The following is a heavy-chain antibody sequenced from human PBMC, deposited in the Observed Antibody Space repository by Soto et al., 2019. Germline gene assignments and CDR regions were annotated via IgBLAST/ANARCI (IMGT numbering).Heavy chain of an antibody. V-gene: IGHV3-30*18. Sequence: QVQLVESGGGVVQPGRSLRLSCAASGFTFSSYGMHWVRQAPGKGLEWVAVISYDGSNKYYADSVKGRFTISRDNSKNTLYLQMNSLRAEDTAVYYCAKDFSYDTAISPYYYGMDVWCQGTTVTVSS. CDR1: GFTFSSYG. CDR3: AKDFSYDTAISPYYYGMDV. D-gene: IGHD5-18*01. J-gene: IGHJ6*02. CDR2: ISYDGSNK.